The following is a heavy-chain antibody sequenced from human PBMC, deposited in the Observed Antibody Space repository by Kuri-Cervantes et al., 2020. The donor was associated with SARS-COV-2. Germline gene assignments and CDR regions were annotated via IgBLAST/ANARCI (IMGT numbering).Heavy chain of an antibody. CDR1: GFTFSSYA. CDR3: ARDEGLAEGDY. J-gene: IGHJ4*02. Sequence: GGSLRLSCAASGFTFSSYAMSWVRQAPGKGLEWVSAISSSGSTIYYADSVKGRFTISRDNAKNSLYLQMNSLRAEDTAVYYCARDEGLAEGDYWGQGTLVTVSS. CDR2: ISSSGSTI. D-gene: IGHD3-3*02. V-gene: IGHV3-21*04.